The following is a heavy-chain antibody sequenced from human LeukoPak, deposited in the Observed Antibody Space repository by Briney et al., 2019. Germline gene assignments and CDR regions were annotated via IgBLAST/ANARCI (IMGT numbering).Heavy chain of an antibody. Sequence: GGSLRLSCAASGFTFNSYSMAWVRQAPGKGLEWVSGISGGASSTYYTDSVKGRFTISRDNSKNTLYLQMNSLRAEDTAVYYCARGVSGWPYFLDYWGQGTLVTVSS. CDR3: ARGVSGWPYFLDY. V-gene: IGHV3-23*01. CDR1: GFTFNSYS. D-gene: IGHD6-19*01. J-gene: IGHJ4*02. CDR2: ISGGASST.